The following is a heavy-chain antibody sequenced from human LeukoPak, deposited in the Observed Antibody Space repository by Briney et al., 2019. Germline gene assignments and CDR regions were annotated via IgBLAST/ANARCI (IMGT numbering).Heavy chain of an antibody. CDR1: GGSISSSSAY. J-gene: IGHJ3*02. Sequence: SETLSLTCTVSGGSISSSSAYWGWIRQPPGKGLEWIGSIYYSKNTYYNPSLRSRVTISKDTFKNQFSLKLSSVTAADTAVYYCARLCSSTSCYVSFDIWGQGTMVTVSS. D-gene: IGHD2-2*01. CDR3: ARLCSSTSCYVSFDI. V-gene: IGHV4-39*07. CDR2: IYYSKNT.